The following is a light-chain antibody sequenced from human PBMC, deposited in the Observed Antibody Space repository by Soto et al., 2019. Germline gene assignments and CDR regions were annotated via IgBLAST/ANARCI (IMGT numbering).Light chain of an antibody. CDR3: AAWDDSLNGVV. V-gene: IGLV1-44*01. CDR2: SDN. J-gene: IGLJ2*01. Sequence: QSVLTQPPSASGTPGQRVTISCSGSGSNIGSNTVNWYQQLPGAAPKLLIYSDNQRPSGVPDRFSGSKSGPSASLAISGLQSEDEADYYCAAWDDSLNGVVFGGGTKLTVL. CDR1: GSNIGSNT.